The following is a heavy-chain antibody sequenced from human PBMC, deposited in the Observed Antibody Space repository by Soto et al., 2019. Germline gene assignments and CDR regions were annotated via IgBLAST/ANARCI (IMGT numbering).Heavy chain of an antibody. Sequence: PGGSLRLSCAASGFTFSSYAMSWVRQAPGKGLEWVSAISGSGGSTYYADSVKGRFTISGDNSKNTLYLQMNSLRAEDTAVYYCAKTKYSSSPRLIDYWGQGTLVTVPQ. CDR1: GFTFSSYA. CDR3: AKTKYSSSPRLIDY. V-gene: IGHV3-23*01. CDR2: ISGSGGST. D-gene: IGHD6-6*01. J-gene: IGHJ4*02.